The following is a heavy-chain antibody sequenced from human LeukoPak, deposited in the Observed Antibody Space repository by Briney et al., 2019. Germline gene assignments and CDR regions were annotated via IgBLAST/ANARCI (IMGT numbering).Heavy chain of an antibody. CDR2: ITGSGDRT. CDR1: GFTFSNYA. Sequence: GGSLRLSCVASGFTFSNYAMTWVRQAPDKGLEWVSTITGSGDRTFYADSVRGRFTISRDNFKNTLYLQMNGLTGDDTATYNCAQDGSVIVWHHYMGVWGKGATVTVSS. J-gene: IGHJ6*03. V-gene: IGHV3-23*01. D-gene: IGHD3-22*01. CDR3: AQDGSVIVWHHYMGV.